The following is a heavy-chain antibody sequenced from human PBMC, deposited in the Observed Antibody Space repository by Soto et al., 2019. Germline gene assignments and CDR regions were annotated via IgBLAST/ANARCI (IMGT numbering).Heavy chain of an antibody. CDR3: ARPAPRGTIFGVGVSDAFDI. CDR1: GGSISSSSYY. J-gene: IGHJ3*02. CDR2: IYYSGST. Sequence: SETLSLTCTVSGGSISSSSYYWGWIRQPPGKGLEWIGSIYYSGSTYYNPSLKSRVTISVDTSKNQFSLKLSSVTAADTAVYYCARPAPRGTIFGVGVSDAFDIWGQGTMVTVSS. D-gene: IGHD3-3*01. V-gene: IGHV4-39*01.